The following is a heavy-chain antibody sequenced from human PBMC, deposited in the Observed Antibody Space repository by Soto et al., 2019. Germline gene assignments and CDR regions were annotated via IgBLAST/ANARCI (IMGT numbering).Heavy chain of an antibody. V-gene: IGHV3-23*01. CDR2: ISGSGGST. CDR1: GFTFSSYA. Sequence: EVQLLESGGGLVQPGGSLRLSCAASGFTFSSYAMSWVRQAPGKGLEWVSAISGSGGSTYYADSVKGRFTISRDNSKNTMYLQMNSLRAEDTAVYYCAKANFDFWSVFDYWGQGTLVTVSS. D-gene: IGHD3-3*01. J-gene: IGHJ4*02. CDR3: AKANFDFWSVFDY.